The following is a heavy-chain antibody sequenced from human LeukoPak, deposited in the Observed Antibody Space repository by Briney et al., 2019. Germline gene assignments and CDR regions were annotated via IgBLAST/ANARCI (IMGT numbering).Heavy chain of an antibody. CDR2: IYYSGST. D-gene: IGHD3-22*01. V-gene: IGHV4-59*08. Sequence: SETLSLTCTVSGGSISSYYWSWIRQSPGKGLEWIGYIYYSGSTNYNPSLKSRVTISVDTSKNQFSLKLSSVTAADTAVYYCASSDSSGYPDYWGQGTLVTVSS. CDR1: GGSISSYY. CDR3: ASSDSSGYPDY. J-gene: IGHJ4*02.